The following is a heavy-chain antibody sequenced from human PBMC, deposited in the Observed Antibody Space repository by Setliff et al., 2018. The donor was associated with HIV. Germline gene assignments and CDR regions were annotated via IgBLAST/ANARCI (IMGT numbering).Heavy chain of an antibody. CDR1: GFTFRSYA. D-gene: IGHD3-22*01. J-gene: IGHJ3*02. CDR2: ISSSSSTI. V-gene: IGHV3-48*04. CDR3: ARDSSSWSGSSWTFDI. Sequence: GGSLRLSCAASGFTFRSYAMNWVRQAPGKGLEWVSYISSSSSTIYYADSVKGRFTISRDNAKNALYLQMNSLRVDDTAVYYCARDSSSWSGSSWTFDIWGQGTMVTVSS.